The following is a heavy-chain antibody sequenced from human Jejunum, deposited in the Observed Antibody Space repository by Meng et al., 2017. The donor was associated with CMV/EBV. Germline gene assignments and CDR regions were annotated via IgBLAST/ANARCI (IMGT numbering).Heavy chain of an antibody. Sequence: QVHLQESGPGLVRPSEXMSLTCTVSGDSLSPHYWTWIRQPPGKRLEWIGYIHYSGSTNYNPSLKSRVTLSVDTSKNQFSLKVTSVSAADTAVYYCARAGDWNDLDYWGQGTLVTVSS. D-gene: IGHD1-1*01. CDR3: ARAGDWNDLDY. V-gene: IGHV4-59*11. CDR1: GDSLSPHY. J-gene: IGHJ4*02. CDR2: IHYSGST.